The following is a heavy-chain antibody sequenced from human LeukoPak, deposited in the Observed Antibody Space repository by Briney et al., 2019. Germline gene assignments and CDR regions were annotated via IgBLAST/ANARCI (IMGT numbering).Heavy chain of an antibody. CDR1: GGTFSSYA. D-gene: IGHD4-23*01. CDR2: IIPIFGTA. Sequence: SVKVSCKASGGTFSSYAISWVRQAPGQGLEWMGGIIPIFGTANYAQKFQGRVTITADESTSTAYTELSSLRSEDTAVYYCATDSWLLQRSPYVFDIWGQGTLVSVSS. J-gene: IGHJ3*02. V-gene: IGHV1-69*13. CDR3: ATDSWLLQRSPYVFDI.